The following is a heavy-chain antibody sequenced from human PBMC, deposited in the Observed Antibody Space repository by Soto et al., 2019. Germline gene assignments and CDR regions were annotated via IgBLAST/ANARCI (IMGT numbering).Heavy chain of an antibody. J-gene: IGHJ6*03. D-gene: IGHD7-27*01. CDR3: ARVMWGYYYYMDV. CDR1: VGSISSSNW. CDR2: IYHSGGT. Sequence: SDTLSLTCALSVGSISSSNWWRWVRQPPGKGLEWIGEIYHSGGTNYNPSLKSRVTISVDKSKNQFSLKLSSVTAADTAVYYCARVMWGYYYYMDVWGKGTTVT. V-gene: IGHV4-4*02.